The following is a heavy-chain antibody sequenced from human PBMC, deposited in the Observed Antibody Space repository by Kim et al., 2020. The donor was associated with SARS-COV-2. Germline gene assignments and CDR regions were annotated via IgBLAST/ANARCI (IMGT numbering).Heavy chain of an antibody. J-gene: IGHJ6*03. CDR3: ARIRYYDFWSGASGYMDV. CDR1: GFTFSDYY. V-gene: IGHV3-11*01. D-gene: IGHD3-3*01. CDR2: ISSSGSTI. Sequence: GGSLRLSCAASGFTFSDYYMSWIRQAPGKGLEWVSYISSSGSTIYYADSVKGRFTISRDNAKNSLYLQMNSLRAEDTAVYYCARIRYYDFWSGASGYMDVWGKGTTVTVSS.